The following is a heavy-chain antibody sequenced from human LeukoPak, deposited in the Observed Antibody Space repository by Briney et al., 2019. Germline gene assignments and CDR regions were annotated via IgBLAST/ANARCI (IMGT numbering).Heavy chain of an antibody. J-gene: IGHJ2*01. CDR2: IYYSGST. CDR1: GGSISSGGYY. D-gene: IGHD3-22*01. V-gene: IGHV4-31*03. Sequence: SETLSLTCTVSGGSISSGGYYWSWIRQHPGKGLEWIGYIYYSGSTYCNPSLKSRVTISVDTSKNQFSLKLSSVTAADTAVYYCARDRRMDYYDSSGYSALRRWYFDLWAVAPWSLSPQ. CDR3: ARDRRMDYYDSSGYSALRRWYFDL.